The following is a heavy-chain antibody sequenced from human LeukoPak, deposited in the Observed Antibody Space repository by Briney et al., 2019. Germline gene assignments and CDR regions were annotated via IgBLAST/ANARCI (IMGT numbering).Heavy chain of an antibody. D-gene: IGHD3-10*02. Sequence: GGSLRLSCAASGFTFSSYAMHWVRQAPGKGLEWVAVISYDGSNKYYADSGKGRFTISRDNSKNTLYLQMNSLRAEDTAVYYCAELGITMIGGVWGKGTTVTISS. CDR3: AELGITMIGGV. J-gene: IGHJ6*04. CDR2: ISYDGSNK. V-gene: IGHV3-30*04. CDR1: GFTFSSYA.